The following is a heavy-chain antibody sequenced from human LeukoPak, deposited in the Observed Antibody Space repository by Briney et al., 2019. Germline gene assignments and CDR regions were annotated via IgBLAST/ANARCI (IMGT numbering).Heavy chain of an antibody. J-gene: IGHJ4*02. CDR3: AKQGYNAFDY. CDR1: GFAFGRYA. D-gene: IGHD5-24*01. V-gene: IGHV3-23*01. Sequence: GGSLRLSCAASGFAFGRYAMSWVRQAPGKGLECVSGISGSGGSTYYADSVKGRFTISRDNSKNTLYLQMNSLRAEDTAVYYCAKQGYNAFDYWGQGTLVTVSS. CDR2: ISGSGGST.